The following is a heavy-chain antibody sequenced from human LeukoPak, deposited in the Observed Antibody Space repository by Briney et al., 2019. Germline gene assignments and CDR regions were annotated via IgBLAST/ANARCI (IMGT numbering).Heavy chain of an antibody. D-gene: IGHD3-3*01. CDR1: GFTVSGNY. CDR3: ARVFHDYYFYY. V-gene: IGHV3-53*01. Sequence: PGGALRLSCAASGFTVSGNYICWVRQAPGEGLELFSVIYSGSNTYYADSVKGRFTISRENSQNTLYLQMNTVRAEDTAIYYCARVFHDYYFYYCGQGTLVTVSS. J-gene: IGHJ4*02. CDR2: IYSGSNT.